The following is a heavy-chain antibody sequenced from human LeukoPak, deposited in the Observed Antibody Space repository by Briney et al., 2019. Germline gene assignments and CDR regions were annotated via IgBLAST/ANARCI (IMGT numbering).Heavy chain of an antibody. CDR1: GGTFANYA. Sequence: SVKVSCKASGGTFANYAISWVRKAPGQGLEWMGGIIPIFGTGDSAQKFQGRLTITADESTRTTYMELSSLRSEDTAVYYCAKGHDDFRLCEYWGQGTLITVSS. J-gene: IGHJ4*02. D-gene: IGHD3-3*01. V-gene: IGHV1-69*13. CDR3: AKGHDDFRLCEY. CDR2: IIPIFGTG.